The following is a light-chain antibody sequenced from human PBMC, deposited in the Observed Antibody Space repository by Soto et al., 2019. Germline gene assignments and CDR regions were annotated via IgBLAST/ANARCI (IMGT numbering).Light chain of an antibody. CDR3: QQYNNWPLN. Sequence: IVITQSPATLSVSPGERATLSCRASQSVRSNLAWYQQIPGQAPRLLIYGASTRATGIPARFSGSGSGTEFSLTISSXQPEDFAVYYCQQYNNWPLNFGGGTKVDTK. J-gene: IGKJ4*01. CDR1: QSVRSN. CDR2: GAS. V-gene: IGKV3-15*01.